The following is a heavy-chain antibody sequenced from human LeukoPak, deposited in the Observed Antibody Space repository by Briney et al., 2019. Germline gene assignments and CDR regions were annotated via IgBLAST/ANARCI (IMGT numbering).Heavy chain of an antibody. CDR2: ISGSGGDT. D-gene: IGHD3-22*01. V-gene: IGHV3-23*01. Sequence: GGSLRLSCAASGFTFSNFPMTWVRQAPGKGLEAFSSISGSGGDTYYKDSVKGRFTISRDFSKNTVFLHMNSLRAEDTAMYYCARGDDSGYYDYFDYWGQGALVTVSS. CDR1: GFTFSNFP. CDR3: ARGDDSGYYDYFDY. J-gene: IGHJ4*02.